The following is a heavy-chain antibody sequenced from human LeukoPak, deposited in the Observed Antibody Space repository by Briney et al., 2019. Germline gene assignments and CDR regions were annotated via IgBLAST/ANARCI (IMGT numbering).Heavy chain of an antibody. Sequence: ASVKVSCKASGHTFTGYYMHWVRQAPGQGLEWMGIINPSGGSTSYAQKFQGRVTMTRDMSTSTVYMELSSLRSEDTAVYYCARDGSADAFDIWGQGTMVTVSS. J-gene: IGHJ3*02. CDR2: INPSGGST. V-gene: IGHV1-46*01. CDR3: ARDGSADAFDI. CDR1: GHTFTGYY. D-gene: IGHD1-26*01.